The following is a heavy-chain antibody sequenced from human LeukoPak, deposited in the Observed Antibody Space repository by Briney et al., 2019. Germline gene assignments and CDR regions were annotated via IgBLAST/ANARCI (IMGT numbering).Heavy chain of an antibody. CDR2: ISGSGGST. Sequence: GSLRLSCAASGFTFSSYAMSWVRQAPGKGLEWVSAISGSGGSTYYADSVKGRFTISRDNSKNTLYPQMNSLRAEDTAVYYCAKDAERWLQYNWFDPWGQGTLVTVSS. D-gene: IGHD5-24*01. CDR3: AKDAERWLQYNWFDP. V-gene: IGHV3-23*01. J-gene: IGHJ5*02. CDR1: GFTFSSYA.